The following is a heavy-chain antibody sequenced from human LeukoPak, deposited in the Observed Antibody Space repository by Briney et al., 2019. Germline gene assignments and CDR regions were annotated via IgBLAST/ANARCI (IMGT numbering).Heavy chain of an antibody. CDR1: RFTFSSYW. CDR2: IKEDGSEK. CDR3: AREGYSDSSGFDY. V-gene: IGHV3-7*03. Sequence: GGSLRLSCVASRFTFSSYWMSWVRQAPGKGLEWVANIKEDGSEKYYVDSVKGRFTISRDNAKNSLDLQMNSLRAEDTAVYYCAREGYSDSSGFDYWGQGTLVTVSS. J-gene: IGHJ4*02. D-gene: IGHD3-22*01.